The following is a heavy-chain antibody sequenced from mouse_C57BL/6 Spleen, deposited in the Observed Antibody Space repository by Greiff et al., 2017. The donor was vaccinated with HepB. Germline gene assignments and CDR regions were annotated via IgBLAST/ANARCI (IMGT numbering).Heavy chain of an antibody. CDR3: ARYYGNYADWYFDV. V-gene: IGHV1-80*01. J-gene: IGHJ1*03. D-gene: IGHD2-1*01. Sequence: VQLVESGAELVKPGASVKISCKASGYAFSSYWMNWVKQRPGKGLEWIGQIYPGDGDTNYNGKFKGKATLTADKSSSTAYMQLSSLTSEDSAVYFCARYYGNYADWYFDVWGTGTTVTVSS. CDR1: GYAFSSYW. CDR2: IYPGDGDT.